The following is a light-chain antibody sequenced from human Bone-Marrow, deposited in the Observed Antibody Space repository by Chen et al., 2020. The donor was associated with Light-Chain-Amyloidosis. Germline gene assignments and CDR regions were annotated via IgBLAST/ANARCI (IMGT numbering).Light chain of an antibody. V-gene: IGLV3-21*02. CDR2: DDS. CDR3: QVWDRSSDRPV. CDR1: NIGSTS. Sequence: SYVLTQPSSVSVAPGQTATIACGGHNIGSTSVHWYQQTPGQAPLLVVYDDSDRPSGIPERLSGSNSGNTATLTISRVEVGDEADYYGQVWDRSSDRPVFGGGTKLTVL. J-gene: IGLJ3*02.